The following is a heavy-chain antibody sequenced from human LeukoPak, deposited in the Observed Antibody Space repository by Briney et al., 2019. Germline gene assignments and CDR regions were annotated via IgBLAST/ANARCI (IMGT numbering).Heavy chain of an antibody. Sequence: SETLSLTCTVSGGSTSSSSYYWGWIRQPPGKGLEWIGSIYYSGSTNYNPSLKSRVTISVDTSKNQFSLKLSSVTAADTAVYYCAREGSYGHYYYYMDVWGKGTTVTISS. V-gene: IGHV4-39*07. CDR1: GGSTSSSSYY. CDR2: IYYSGST. CDR3: AREGSYGHYYYYMDV. J-gene: IGHJ6*03. D-gene: IGHD5-18*01.